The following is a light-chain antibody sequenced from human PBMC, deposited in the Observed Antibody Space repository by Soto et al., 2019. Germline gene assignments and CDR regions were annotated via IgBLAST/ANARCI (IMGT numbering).Light chain of an antibody. CDR2: AAS. Sequence: EIVLTQSPASLSLYPGERATLSCRANQSVDSHLVWYQQKPGQAPRLLIFAASNRATGIPVRFSGSGSGTDFTLAINRLEPDDFAVYYCQQRSDWPITFGQGTRLEIK. CDR3: QQRSDWPIT. CDR1: QSVDSH. J-gene: IGKJ5*01. V-gene: IGKV3-11*01.